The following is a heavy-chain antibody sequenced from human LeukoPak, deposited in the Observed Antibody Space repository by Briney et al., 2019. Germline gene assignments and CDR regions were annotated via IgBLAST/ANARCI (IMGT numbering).Heavy chain of an antibody. Sequence: GSVKVSCKASAYSITAYYMYWVRQAPGQGLEWMGWINPKSGGTNYAQKFQGRVTMTRDTSINTAYMDLSRLTSDDTAMYYCARGPSSDSRGLDYFDYWGQGTLVTVSS. J-gene: IGHJ4*02. V-gene: IGHV1-2*02. D-gene: IGHD3-22*01. CDR1: AYSITAYY. CDR2: INPKSGGT. CDR3: ARGPSSDSRGLDYFDY.